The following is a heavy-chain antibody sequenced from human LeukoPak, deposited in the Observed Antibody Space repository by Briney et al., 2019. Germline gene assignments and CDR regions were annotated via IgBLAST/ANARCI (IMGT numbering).Heavy chain of an antibody. CDR1: GGSISSGDYY. CDR2: SYYSGST. CDR3: ARGAGATAMSEDY. V-gene: IGHV4-30-4*08. J-gene: IGHJ4*02. Sequence: SETLSLTCTVSGGSISSGDYYWSWIRQPPGKGLEWIGYSYYSGSTYYNPSLKSRVTISVDTSKNQFSLKLSSVTAADTAVYYCARGAGATAMSEDYWGQGTLVTVSS. D-gene: IGHD5-18*01.